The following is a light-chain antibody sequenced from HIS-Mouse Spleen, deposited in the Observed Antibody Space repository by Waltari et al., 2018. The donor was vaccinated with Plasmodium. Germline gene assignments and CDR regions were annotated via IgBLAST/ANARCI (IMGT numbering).Light chain of an antibody. CDR3: CSYAGSSTVV. J-gene: IGLJ2*01. CDR1: SSDVGSYQR. Sequence: QSALTQPASMSGSPGPSITISCTGTSSDVGSYQRVSWYQQHPGKAPKLMIYEGSKRPSGVSNRFSGSKSGNTASLTISGLQAEDEADYYCCSYAGSSTVVFGGGTKLTVL. V-gene: IGLV2-23*01. CDR2: EGS.